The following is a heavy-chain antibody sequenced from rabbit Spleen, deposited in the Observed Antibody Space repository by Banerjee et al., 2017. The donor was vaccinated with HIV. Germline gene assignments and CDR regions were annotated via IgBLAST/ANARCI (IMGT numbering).Heavy chain of an antibody. D-gene: IGHD2-1*01. Sequence: QEQLEESGGGLVQPEGSLTLTCKASGFSLFNYWMCWVRQAPGKGLEWIACINIVTGKSAYANWAKGRFTISKTSSTTVTLQMTSLTAADTATYFCARGSATMTMVITGYYFTLWGPGTLVTVS. CDR2: INIVTGKS. CDR3: ARGSATMTMVITGYYFTL. CDR1: GFSLFNYW. V-gene: IGHV1S45*01. J-gene: IGHJ4*01.